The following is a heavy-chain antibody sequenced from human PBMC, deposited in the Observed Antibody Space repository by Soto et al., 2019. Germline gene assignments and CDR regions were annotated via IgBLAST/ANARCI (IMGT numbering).Heavy chain of an antibody. V-gene: IGHV4-34*01. J-gene: IGHJ6*03. D-gene: IGHD3-10*01. Sequence: QVQLQQWGAGLLKPSETLSLTCAVYGGSFSGYQRSWIRQTPGKGLEWIGGINDSGDINYNPSLKSRVTILVESPKKQISLRLSSVTAADTAVYYCARGLILWFGELSRRGGYYYYMDVWGKGTTVTVSS. CDR2: INDSGDI. CDR1: GGSFSGYQ. CDR3: ARGLILWFGELSRRGGYYYYMDV.